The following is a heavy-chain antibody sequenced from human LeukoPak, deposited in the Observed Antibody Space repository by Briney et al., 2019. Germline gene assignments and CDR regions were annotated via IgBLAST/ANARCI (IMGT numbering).Heavy chain of an antibody. Sequence: ASVKVSCKASGYTFTSHGITWVRQAPGQGLEWMGWISTYNGHTKNVQKFQGRVTMTTDTSTSTAYMELRSLRSEDTAVYYCASPGLDYWGQGTLVTVSS. V-gene: IGHV1-18*01. CDR1: GYTFTSHG. CDR2: ISTYNGHT. J-gene: IGHJ4*02. CDR3: ASPGLDY.